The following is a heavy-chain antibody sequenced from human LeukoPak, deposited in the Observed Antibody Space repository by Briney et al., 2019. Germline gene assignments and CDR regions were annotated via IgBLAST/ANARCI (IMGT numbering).Heavy chain of an antibody. V-gene: IGHV3-23*01. CDR3: ARDSLAGHDY. CDR2: ISGSGGGT. Sequence: GGSLRLSCAVSGISLSNYGMSWVRQAPGKGLEWVAGISGSGGGTNYADSVKGRFTISRDNPKNTLYLQMNSLRAEDTAVYYCARDSLAGHDYWGQGTLVTVSS. D-gene: IGHD6-13*01. J-gene: IGHJ4*02. CDR1: GISLSNYG.